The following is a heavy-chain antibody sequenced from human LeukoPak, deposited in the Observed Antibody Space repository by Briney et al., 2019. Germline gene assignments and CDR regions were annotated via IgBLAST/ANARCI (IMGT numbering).Heavy chain of an antibody. CDR3: AGVQWELRGVGSYFEY. J-gene: IGHJ4*02. CDR1: GFTFSSYW. CDR2: IKQDGSEK. V-gene: IGHV3-7*01. Sequence: PGGSLRLSCVVSGFTFSSYWMSWVRQAPGKGLEWVANIKQDGSEKYYVDSVKGRFTMSRDNAKNSLYLQMNSLRAEDTAVYYCAGVQWELRGVGSYFEYWGKGALVTVSS. D-gene: IGHD1-26*01.